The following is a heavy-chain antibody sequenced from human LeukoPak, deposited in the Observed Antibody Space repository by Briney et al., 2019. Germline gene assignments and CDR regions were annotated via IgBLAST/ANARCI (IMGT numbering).Heavy chain of an antibody. CDR1: GGSISPYY. D-gene: IGHD6-13*01. V-gene: IGHV4-4*08. J-gene: IGHJ5*02. CDR2: ISLTGET. Sequence: PSETLSLTCTVSGGSISPYYWSWIRQPPGQGLEWIGEISLTGETNYNPSLKNRVTISVDTSKSHFSLKLSSVSAADTALYYCARSHSSTWYIGWFDPWGQGTLVTVSS. CDR3: ARSHSSTWYIGWFDP.